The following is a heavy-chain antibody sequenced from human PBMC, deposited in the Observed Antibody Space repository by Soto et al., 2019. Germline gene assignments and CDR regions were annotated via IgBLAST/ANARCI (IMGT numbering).Heavy chain of an antibody. CDR2: INGGNGNT. J-gene: IGHJ6*02. D-gene: IGHD3-10*01. V-gene: IGHV1-3*01. CDR1: GYTFAMYP. Sequence: EASVKFSCKASGYTFAMYPIHWVRQAPGQRLEWMGCINGGNGNTKYSQKFQGRVTITRDTSASTAYMELSSLESEDTAVYYCARDFVWSRGYYYYYGMDVWGQGTTVTVSS. CDR3: ARDFVWSRGYYYYYGMDV.